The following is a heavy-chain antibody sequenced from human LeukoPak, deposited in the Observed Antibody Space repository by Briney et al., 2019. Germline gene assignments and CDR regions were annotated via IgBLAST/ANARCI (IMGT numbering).Heavy chain of an antibody. D-gene: IGHD3-22*01. Sequence: ASVKVSCKASGYTFTSYYVHWVRQAPGQGLEWMGIINPSGGSTSYAQKFQGRVTMTRDTSTSTVYMELSSLRSEDTAVYYCARDPPPTYYCDSSGYQPFDYWGQGTLVTVSS. CDR2: INPSGGST. V-gene: IGHV1-46*01. CDR3: ARDPPPTYYCDSSGYQPFDY. J-gene: IGHJ4*02. CDR1: GYTFTSYY.